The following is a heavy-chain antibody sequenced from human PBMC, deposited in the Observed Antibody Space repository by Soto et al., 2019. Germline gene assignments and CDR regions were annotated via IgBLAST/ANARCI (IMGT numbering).Heavy chain of an antibody. CDR3: ARGIVGATYAYYYYYGMDV. V-gene: IGHV4-39*01. CDR2: IHYSGST. D-gene: IGHD1-26*01. J-gene: IGHJ6*02. Sequence: SETLSLTCTVSCGSISSSSYYWGWIRQPPGKGLEWIGSIHYSGSTYYNPSLKSRVTISVDTSKNQFSLKLSSVTAADTAVYYCARGIVGATYAYYYYYGMDVWGQGTTVTVSS. CDR1: CGSISSSSYY.